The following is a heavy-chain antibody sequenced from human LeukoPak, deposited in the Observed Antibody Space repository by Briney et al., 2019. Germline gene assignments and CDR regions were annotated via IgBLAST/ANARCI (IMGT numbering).Heavy chain of an antibody. Sequence: PGGSLRLSCAASRFTFSNCPMTWVRQDPGKGLEWVSSVSSSGIHTYYLDSVKGRFTISRDNSKNTLYLQMNSLRAEDTAVYYCAKMMPESTGNGFDIWGQGTMVTVSS. V-gene: IGHV3-23*01. CDR1: RFTFSNCP. CDR3: AKMMPESTGNGFDI. CDR2: VSSSGIHT. D-gene: IGHD1-1*01. J-gene: IGHJ3*02.